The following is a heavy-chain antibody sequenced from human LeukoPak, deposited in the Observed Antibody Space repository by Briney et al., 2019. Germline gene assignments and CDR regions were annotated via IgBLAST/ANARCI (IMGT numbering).Heavy chain of an antibody. Sequence: GGSLRLSCAASGFTVSNSYMSWVRGAPGKGLEWGSIISSSGVYTEYEDSVKGRFTISRDNSKNTLYLQMNSLRAEDTAVYYCAREDIVVADKYYFDSWGQGTLVTVSS. CDR1: GFTVSNSY. D-gene: IGHD6-19*01. CDR2: ISSSGVYT. CDR3: AREDIVVADKYYFDS. J-gene: IGHJ4*02. V-gene: IGHV3-53*01.